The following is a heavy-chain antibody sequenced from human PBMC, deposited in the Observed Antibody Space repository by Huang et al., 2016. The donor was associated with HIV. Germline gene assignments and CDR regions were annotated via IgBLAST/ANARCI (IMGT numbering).Heavy chain of an antibody. Sequence: QVHLVQSGAEVKKPGASVKVSCKASGYTFTNYDINWVRQAPGRGVEGRGWMNPNTGNTGFAQSFQGRVTMTRKTSITTAYMELTSLTSEDTAVYYCARSAYGDLDYWGLGTLVIVSS. V-gene: IGHV1-8*02. D-gene: IGHD4-17*01. CDR3: ARSAYGDLDY. CDR1: GYTFTNYD. J-gene: IGHJ4*02. CDR2: MNPNTGNT.